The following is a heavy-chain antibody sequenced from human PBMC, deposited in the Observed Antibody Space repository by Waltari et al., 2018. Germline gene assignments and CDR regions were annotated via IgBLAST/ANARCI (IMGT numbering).Heavy chain of an antibody. CDR3: ARDRGRGLYLDS. CDR1: GDSVTSPNW. V-gene: IGHV4-4*02. Sequence: QLQLQESGPGLVKPSGTLSLTCAVSGDSVTSPNWWSWVRQPPGKGLEWIGQVLHSGRTNYNPSFANRVTMSLATSNNHFSLKMISATAADTAVYYCARDRGRGLYLDSWGPGTLVTVS. D-gene: IGHD2-15*01. CDR2: VLHSGRT. J-gene: IGHJ4*02.